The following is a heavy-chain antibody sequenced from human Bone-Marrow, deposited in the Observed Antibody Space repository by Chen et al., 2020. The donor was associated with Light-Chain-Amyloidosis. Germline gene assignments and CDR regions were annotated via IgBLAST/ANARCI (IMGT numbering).Heavy chain of an antibody. CDR2: ISALNGNT. CDR3: ARDDALTYYSGSVGDNWFDP. J-gene: IGHJ5*02. D-gene: IGHD3-10*01. Sequence: QAQLVQSGAEVKKPGASVKVSCKASDYTFSSYGISWVRQAPGQGLEWMGWISALNGNTNFAQRFQGRLTLTTDSSTSTAYMELRSLKSDDTAVYYCARDDALTYYSGSVGDNWFDPWGQGTLVTVSS. CDR1: DYTFSSYG. V-gene: IGHV1-18*01.